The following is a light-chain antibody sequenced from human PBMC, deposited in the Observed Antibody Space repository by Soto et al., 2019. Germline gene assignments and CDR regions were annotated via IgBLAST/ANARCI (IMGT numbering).Light chain of an antibody. CDR1: QSISNY. CDR3: QQSYTTRIT. V-gene: IGKV1-39*01. J-gene: IGKJ5*01. Sequence: IEMAQSGSSLSASVGCRVSISSRASQSISNYLHWYQQKIGKGPKVLIYSASSIQSGVPPRFGGSGSGTDLTLTIRSLQPEDFATHYCQQSYTTRITFGQGTRLEI. CDR2: SAS.